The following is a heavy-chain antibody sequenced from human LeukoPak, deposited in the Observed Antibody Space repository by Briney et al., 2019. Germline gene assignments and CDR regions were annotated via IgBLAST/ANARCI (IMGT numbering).Heavy chain of an antibody. V-gene: IGHV1-58*01. D-gene: IGHD6-13*01. CDR3: AADRGYSSSWHRIFDAFDI. CDR1: GFTFTSSA. Sequence: SVKVSCKASGFTFTSSAVQWVRQARGQRLEWIGWIVVCSGNTNYAQKFQERVTITRDMSTSTAYMELSSLRFEDTAVYYCAADRGYSSSWHRIFDAFDIWGQGTMVTVSS. J-gene: IGHJ3*02. CDR2: IVVCSGNT.